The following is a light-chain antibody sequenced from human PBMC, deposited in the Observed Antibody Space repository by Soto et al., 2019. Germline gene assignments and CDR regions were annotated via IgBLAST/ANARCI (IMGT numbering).Light chain of an antibody. CDR2: GAS. CDR3: QQYNNWPRT. Sequence: EIVMTQSPPTLSMSPGERATLSCRASQSVSSNLAWYQQKPGQAPRLLIYGASTRATGIPARFSGSGSGTEFTLTISSLQSEDFAVYYCQQYNNWPRTFGQGTKVDIK. V-gene: IGKV3-15*01. J-gene: IGKJ1*01. CDR1: QSVSSN.